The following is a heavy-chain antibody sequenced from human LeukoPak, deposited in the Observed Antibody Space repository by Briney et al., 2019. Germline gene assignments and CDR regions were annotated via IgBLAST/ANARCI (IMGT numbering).Heavy chain of an antibody. CDR3: ARSQDTMIVGTLAFDI. CDR1: GGSFSDYY. CDR2: INHSGST. Sequence: SETLSLTCAVYGGSFSDYYWTWIRQPPGKGLEWIGEINHSGSTNYNPSLKSRVTISVDTSKNQFSLKLSSVTAADTAVYYCARSQDTMIVGTLAFDIWGQGTMVTVSS. J-gene: IGHJ3*02. V-gene: IGHV4-34*01. D-gene: IGHD3-22*01.